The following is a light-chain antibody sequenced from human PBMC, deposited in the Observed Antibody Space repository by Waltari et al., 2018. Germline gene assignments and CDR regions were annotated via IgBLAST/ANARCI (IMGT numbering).Light chain of an antibody. CDR2: EVS. V-gene: IGLV2-14*01. CDR3: SSFTSTNTLL. Sequence: SALTQPASVSGSPAQSITLLCTGPSSDTGAYKSVSWYQQYPDKAPKLIIHEVSNRPSGVSKRFSGSKSGNTASLSISGLQAEDESDYYCSSFTSTNTLLFGGGTKLTVL. CDR1: SSDTGAYKS. J-gene: IGLJ3*02.